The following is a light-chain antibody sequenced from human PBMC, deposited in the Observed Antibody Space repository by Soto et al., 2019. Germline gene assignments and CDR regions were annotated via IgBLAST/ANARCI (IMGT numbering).Light chain of an antibody. CDR1: QTISSW. Sequence: DIQMTQSPSTLSGSVGDRVIITCRASQTISSWLAWYQQKPGKAPKLLIYKASTLKSGVPSRFSGSGSGTEFTLTISSLQPDDFATYYCQHYNSYSEAFGQGTKVDIK. V-gene: IGKV1-5*03. CDR3: QHYNSYSEA. CDR2: KAS. J-gene: IGKJ1*01.